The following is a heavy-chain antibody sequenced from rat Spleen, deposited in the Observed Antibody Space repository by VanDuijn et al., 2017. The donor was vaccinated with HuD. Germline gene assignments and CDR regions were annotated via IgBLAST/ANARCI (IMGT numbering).Heavy chain of an antibody. CDR2: INKDGSTM. V-gene: IGHV4-2*01. J-gene: IGHJ2*01. D-gene: IGHD3-1*01. CDR3: ARDESRPRFDY. Sequence: EVKLVESGGGLVQPGRSLKLSCAASGFNFNDYWMGWVWQAPGKGLEWIGEINKDGSTMNYTPSLKDKFTISRDNAQSTLYLQMGKLGSEDTAVYYCARDESRPRFDYWGQGVMVTVSS. CDR1: GFNFNDYW.